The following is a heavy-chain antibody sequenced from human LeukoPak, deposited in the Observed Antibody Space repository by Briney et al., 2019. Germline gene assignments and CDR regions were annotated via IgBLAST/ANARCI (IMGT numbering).Heavy chain of an antibody. CDR1: GFTFSSYG. CDR3: AKCILTGYYKGYMDV. V-gene: IGHV3-23*01. CDR2: ISGSGGST. J-gene: IGHJ6*03. Sequence: GGTLRLPCAASGFTFSSYGMSWVRQAPGKGLEWVSAISGSGGSTYYADSVKGRFTISRDNSKNTLYLQMNSLRAEDTAVYYCAKCILTGYYKGYMDVWGKGTTVTISS. D-gene: IGHD3-9*01.